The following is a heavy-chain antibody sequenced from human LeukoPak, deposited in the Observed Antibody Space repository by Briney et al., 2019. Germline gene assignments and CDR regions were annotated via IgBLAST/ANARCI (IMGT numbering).Heavy chain of an antibody. D-gene: IGHD5-12*01. CDR3: ARRGSGYTEPIDY. J-gene: IGHJ4*02. V-gene: IGHV3-11*01. CDR2: ISSSDTI. CDR1: GFTFSDYY. Sequence: GGSLRLSCAASGFTFSDYYMSWIRQAPGKGLEWVSYISSSDTIYYADSVKGRFTISRDNAKNSLYLQMNSLRAEDTAVYYCARRGSGYTEPIDYWGQGTLVTVSS.